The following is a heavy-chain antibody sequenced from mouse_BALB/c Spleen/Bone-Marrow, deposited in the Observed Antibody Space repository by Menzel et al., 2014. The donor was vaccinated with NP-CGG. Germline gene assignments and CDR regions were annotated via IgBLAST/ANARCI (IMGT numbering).Heavy chain of an antibody. J-gene: IGHJ2*01. D-gene: IGHD3-3*01. CDR3: ARERYAVYYFDY. CDR1: GYTFTSYW. V-gene: IGHV1-7*01. Sequence: VQLQQSGAELAKPGASVKMSCKASGYTFTSYWMHWVKQRPGQGLEWIGYINPSTGYTEYNQKFKDKATLTADKSSSTAYMQLSSLTSEDSAVYYCARERYAVYYFDYWGQGTTLTVSS. CDR2: INPSTGYT.